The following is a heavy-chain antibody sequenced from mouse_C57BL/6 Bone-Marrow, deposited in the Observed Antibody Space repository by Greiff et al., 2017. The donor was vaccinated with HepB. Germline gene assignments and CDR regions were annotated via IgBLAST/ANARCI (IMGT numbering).Heavy chain of an antibody. D-gene: IGHD2-2*01. J-gene: IGHJ2*01. Sequence: QVQLQQPGAELVRPGSSVKLSCKASGYTFTSYWMHWVKQRPIQGLEWIGNIDPSDSETHYNQKFKDKATLTVDKSSSTAYMQLSSLTSEDSAVYYCALLWLRRPNYYDYWGQGTTLTVSS. CDR2: IDPSDSET. CDR3: ALLWLRRPNYYDY. V-gene: IGHV1-52*01. CDR1: GYTFTSYW.